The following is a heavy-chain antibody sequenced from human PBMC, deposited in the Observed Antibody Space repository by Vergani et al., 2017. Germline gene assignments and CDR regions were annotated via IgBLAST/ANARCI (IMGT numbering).Heavy chain of an antibody. CDR3: ARHAVYYYFDD. J-gene: IGHJ4*02. CDR2: IYYSGST. CDR1: VGSIISTSYY. D-gene: IGHD5/OR15-5a*01. Sequence: QLQLQESVPGLVKPSETLSLTCTVSVGSIISTSYYWGWIRQPPGKVLEWIGSIYYSGSTYYNPSLKSRVTISVATSKNQFSLKLSSVTAADTAVYYCARHAVYYYFDDWGQGTLVTVSS. V-gene: IGHV4-39*01.